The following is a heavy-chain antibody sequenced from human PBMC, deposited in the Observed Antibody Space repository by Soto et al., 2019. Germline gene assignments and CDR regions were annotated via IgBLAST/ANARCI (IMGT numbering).Heavy chain of an antibody. V-gene: IGHV3-74*01. CDR2: INRDGSTT. CDR3: ARDYDFWSSYPSVYFDY. Sequence: EVQLVESGGGLVQRGGSLRLSCASSGFSFSSYWMHWVRQAPGKGLVWVSRINRDGSTTAYADSVKGRFIISRDNAKNTVYLQMNSLRAEDTAVDYCARDYDFWSSYPSVYFDYWGQGNLVTVSS. D-gene: IGHD3-3*01. CDR1: GFSFSSYW. J-gene: IGHJ4*02.